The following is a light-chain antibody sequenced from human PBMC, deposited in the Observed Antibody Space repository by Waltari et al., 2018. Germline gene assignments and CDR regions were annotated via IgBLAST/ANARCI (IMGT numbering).Light chain of an antibody. CDR3: QQYKSPPWT. Sequence: DIQMTQSPSTLCASVGDRVTITCWASQSISSWLAWYQQKPGQAPNLLIFKASSLEKGVPSRFSGSGSGTEFTLTINSLQPDDFATYYCQQYKSPPWTFGQGTKVDI. CDR1: QSISSW. CDR2: KAS. V-gene: IGKV1-5*03. J-gene: IGKJ1*01.